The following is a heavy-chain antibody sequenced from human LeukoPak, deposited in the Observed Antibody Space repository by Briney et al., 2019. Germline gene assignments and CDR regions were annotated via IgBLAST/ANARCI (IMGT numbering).Heavy chain of an antibody. V-gene: IGHV3-48*02. CDR3: ARDRPTDYDFWSGYPDY. J-gene: IGHJ4*02. Sequence: GGSLRLSCAASGFTFSSYSMSWVRQAPGKGREWVSYISSSSSTIYYADSVKGRFTISRDNAKNSLYLQMNSLRDEDTAVYYCARDRPTDYDFWSGYPDYWGQGTLVTVSS. CDR2: ISSSSSTI. CDR1: GFTFSSYS. D-gene: IGHD3-3*01.